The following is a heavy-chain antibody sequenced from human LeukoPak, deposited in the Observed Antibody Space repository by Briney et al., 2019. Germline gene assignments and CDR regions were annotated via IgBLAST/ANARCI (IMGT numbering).Heavy chain of an antibody. V-gene: IGHV4-59*01. CDR3: AREGWFGEP. CDR1: GGSFSGYY. D-gene: IGHD3-10*01. CDR2: IYYSGST. J-gene: IGHJ5*02. Sequence: SETLSLTCAVYGGSFSGYYWSWIRQPPGKGLEWIGYIYYSGSTNYNPSLKSRVTISVDTSKNQFSLKLSSVTAADTAVYYCAREGWFGEPWGQGTLVTVSS.